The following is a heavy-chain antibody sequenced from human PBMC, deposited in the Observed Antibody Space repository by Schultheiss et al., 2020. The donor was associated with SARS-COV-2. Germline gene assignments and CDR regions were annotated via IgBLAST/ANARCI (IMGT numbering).Heavy chain of an antibody. CDR3: AKGGGEGGFDY. D-gene: IGHD2-21*01. J-gene: IGHJ4*02. Sequence: GGSLRLSCAASGFTFSSYAMHWVRQAPGKGLEWVAVISYDGSNKYYADSVKGRFTISRDNSKNTLYLQMNSLRAEDTAVYYCAKGGGEGGFDYWGQGTLVTVSS. V-gene: IGHV3-30-3*01. CDR1: GFTFSSYA. CDR2: ISYDGSNK.